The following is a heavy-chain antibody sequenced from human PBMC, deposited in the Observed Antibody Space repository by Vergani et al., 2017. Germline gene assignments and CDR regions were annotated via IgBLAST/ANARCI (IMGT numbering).Heavy chain of an antibody. J-gene: IGHJ6*03. CDR1: GFTFSSYG. CDR3: AKNLVVPAGGSYMDV. D-gene: IGHD2-8*02. V-gene: IGHV3-30*18. Sequence: QVQLVESGGGVVQPGRSLRLSCAASGFTFSSYGMHWVRQAPGKGLEWVAVISYDGSNKYYADSVKGRFTISRDNSKNTLYLQMNSLRAEDTAVYYCAKNLVVPAGGSYMDVWGKGTTVTVSS. CDR2: ISYDGSNK.